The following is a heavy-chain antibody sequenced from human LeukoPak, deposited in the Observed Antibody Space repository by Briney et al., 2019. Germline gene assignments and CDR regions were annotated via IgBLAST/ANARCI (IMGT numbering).Heavy chain of an antibody. CDR3: ARMYSSGWYPSPDY. CDR1: GVSISSSSYY. V-gene: IGHV4-39*01. D-gene: IGHD6-19*01. J-gene: IGHJ4*02. CDR2: IYYSGST. Sequence: SETLSLTCTVSGVSISSSSYYWGWIRQPPGKGLEWIGSIYYSGSTYYNPSLKSRVTISVDTSKNQFSLKLSSVTAADTAVYYCARMYSSGWYPSPDYWGQGTLVTVSS.